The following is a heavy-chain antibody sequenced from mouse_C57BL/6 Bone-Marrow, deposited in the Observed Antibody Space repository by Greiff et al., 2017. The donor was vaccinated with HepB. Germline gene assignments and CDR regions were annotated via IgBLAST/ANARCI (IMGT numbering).Heavy chain of an antibody. CDR2: INPYNGGT. CDR1: GYTFTDYY. J-gene: IGHJ1*03. Sequence: VQLKESGPVLVKPGASVKMSCKASGYTFTDYYMNWVKQSHGKSLEWIGVINPYNGGTSYNQKFKGKATLTVDKSSSTAYMELNSLTSEDSAVYYCARCDGYHWYFDVWGTGTTVTVSS. V-gene: IGHV1-19*01. CDR3: ARCDGYHWYFDV. D-gene: IGHD2-3*01.